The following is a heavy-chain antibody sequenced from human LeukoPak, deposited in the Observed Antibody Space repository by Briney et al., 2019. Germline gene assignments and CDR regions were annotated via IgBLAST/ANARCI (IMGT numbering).Heavy chain of an antibody. J-gene: IGHJ4*02. D-gene: IGHD3-10*01. Sequence: GGSLRLSCAASGFTFSVSAIHWVRQSSGKGLEWVGRIRTRTNRYATAYAAAVKGRFTVSRDDSKNTAYLQMNSLKTEDTAVYYCTRLDYGSDYWGQGTQVIVSS. V-gene: IGHV3-73*01. CDR2: IRTRTNRYAT. CDR1: GFTFSVSA. CDR3: TRLDYGSDY.